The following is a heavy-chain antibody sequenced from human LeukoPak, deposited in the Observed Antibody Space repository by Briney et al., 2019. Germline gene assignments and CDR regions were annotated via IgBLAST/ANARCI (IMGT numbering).Heavy chain of an antibody. J-gene: IGHJ4*02. CDR3: AKDDPRAYFDY. Sequence: GGSLRLSCAASGFTFNSYGMDWVRQAPGKGLEWVAFIRSDGSTKYYADSVKGRFTISRDNSKNTLYLQMNSLRAEDTAVYYCAKDDPRAYFDYWGQGNLVTVSS. CDR2: IRSDGSTK. V-gene: IGHV3-30*02. CDR1: GFTFNSYG.